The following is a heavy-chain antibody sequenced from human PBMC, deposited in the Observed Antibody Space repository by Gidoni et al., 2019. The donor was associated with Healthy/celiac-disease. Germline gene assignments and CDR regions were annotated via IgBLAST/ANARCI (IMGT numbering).Heavy chain of an antibody. CDR1: GFTFRSYA. CDR2: ISGSGGAT. V-gene: IGHV3-23*01. Sequence: EVQLLESGGGLVQPGGSLRLSCAASGFTFRSYAMSWFLQAPGKGLECVSAISGSGGATYYADSVKGRFTISRDNSQNTLYLQMNSLRAEDTAVYYCANSRRGSGSSDYWGQGTLVTVSS. D-gene: IGHD3-10*01. J-gene: IGHJ4*02. CDR3: ANSRRGSGSSDY.